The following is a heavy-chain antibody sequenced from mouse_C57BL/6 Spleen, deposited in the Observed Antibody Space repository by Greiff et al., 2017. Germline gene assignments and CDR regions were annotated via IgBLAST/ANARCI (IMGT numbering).Heavy chain of an antibody. V-gene: IGHV1-15*01. CDR3: TRYHYYGSYYYAMDY. CDR1: GYTFTDYE. J-gene: IGHJ4*01. CDR2: IDPETGGT. D-gene: IGHD1-1*01. Sequence: SGAELVRPGASVTLSCKASGYTFTDYEMHWVKQTPVHGLEWIGAIDPETGGTAYNQKFKGKAILTADKSSSTAYMELRSLTSEDSAVYYCTRYHYYGSYYYAMDYWGQGTSVTVSS.